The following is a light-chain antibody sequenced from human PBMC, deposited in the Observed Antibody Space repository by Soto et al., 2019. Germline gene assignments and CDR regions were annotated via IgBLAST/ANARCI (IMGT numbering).Light chain of an antibody. CDR2: SAS. J-gene: IGKJ1*01. CDR1: QAITSW. Sequence: DIHVTQSPSSVSASVGDRVTITCRASQAITSWLAWYQQKPGRAPKLLIYSASSLQSGAPSRFTGSGSGTDFTLTITSLQPDDAAVYYCQQYNNWPWTFGQGTKVDIK. CDR3: QQYNNWPWT. V-gene: IGKV1-12*01.